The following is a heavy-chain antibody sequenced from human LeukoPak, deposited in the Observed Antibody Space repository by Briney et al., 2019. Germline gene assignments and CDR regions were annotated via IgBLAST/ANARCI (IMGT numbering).Heavy chain of an antibody. V-gene: IGHV4-34*01. D-gene: IGHD5-18*01. CDR1: GGSFSGYY. J-gene: IGHJ4*02. CDR2: INHSGST. Sequence: NASETLSLTCTVYGGSFSGYYWSWIRQPPGKGLEWIGEINHSGSTNYNPSLKSQVTISVDTSKNQFSLKLSSVTAADTAVYYCARIRIQLWLRGGLYDYWGQGTLVTVSS. CDR3: ARIRIQLWLRGGLYDY.